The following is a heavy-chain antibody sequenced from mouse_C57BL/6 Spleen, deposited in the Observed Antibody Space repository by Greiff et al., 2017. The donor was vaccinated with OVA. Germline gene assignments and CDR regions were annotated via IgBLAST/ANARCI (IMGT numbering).Heavy chain of an antibody. CDR1: GYTFTNYW. CDR3: ARDGPDWYFDV. J-gene: IGHJ1*03. D-gene: IGHD2-3*01. Sequence: VQLQQSGAELVRPGTSVKMSCKASGYTFTNYWIGWAKQRPGHGLEWIGDIYPGGGYTNYNEKFKGKATLTADKSSSTAYMQFSSLTSEDSAIYYCARDGPDWYFDVWGTGTTVTVSS. CDR2: IYPGGGYT. V-gene: IGHV1-63*01.